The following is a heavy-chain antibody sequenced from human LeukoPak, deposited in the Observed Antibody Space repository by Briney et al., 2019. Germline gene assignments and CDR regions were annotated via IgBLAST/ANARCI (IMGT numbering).Heavy chain of an antibody. Sequence: GASVKVSCKASGYTFTNYNIHWVRQAPGQGHEWMGIINPSGGSTNYAQKLQGRVTMTRDTSTSTVYMELSSLRSEDTAVYYCARDGDYYSIDYWGQGTLVTVSS. V-gene: IGHV1-46*04. D-gene: IGHD3-22*01. CDR2: INPSGGST. CDR3: ARDGDYYSIDY. J-gene: IGHJ4*02. CDR1: GYTFTNYN.